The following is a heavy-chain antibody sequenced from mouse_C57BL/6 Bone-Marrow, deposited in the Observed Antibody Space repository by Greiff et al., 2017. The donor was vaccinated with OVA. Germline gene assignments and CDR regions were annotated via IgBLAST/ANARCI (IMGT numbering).Heavy chain of an antibody. J-gene: IGHJ4*01. CDR3: AREDYGSSSYYAMDY. Sequence: SAAGIDFSRYWMSWVRRAPGKGLEWIGEINPDSSTINYAPSLKDKFIISRDNAKNTLYLQMSKVRSEDTALYYCAREDYGSSSYYAMDYWGQGTSVTVSS. D-gene: IGHD1-1*01. CDR2: INPDSSTI. CDR1: GIDFSRYW. V-gene: IGHV4-1*01.